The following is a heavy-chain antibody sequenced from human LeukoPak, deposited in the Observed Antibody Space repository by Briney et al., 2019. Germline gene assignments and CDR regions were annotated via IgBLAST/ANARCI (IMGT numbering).Heavy chain of an antibody. Sequence: SVKVSCKASGGTFSSYAISWVRQAPGQGLDWMGGIIPIFGTANYAQEFQGRVTITAGESTSTAYMELSSLRSEDTAVYYCARDLGYCSSTSCNHYYYGMDVWGKGTTVTVSS. D-gene: IGHD2-2*01. J-gene: IGHJ6*04. V-gene: IGHV1-69*13. CDR3: ARDLGYCSSTSCNHYYYGMDV. CDR1: GGTFSSYA. CDR2: IIPIFGTA.